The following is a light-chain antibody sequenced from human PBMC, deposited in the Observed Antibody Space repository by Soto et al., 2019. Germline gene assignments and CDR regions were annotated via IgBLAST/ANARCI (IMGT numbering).Light chain of an antibody. V-gene: IGLV1-44*01. J-gene: IGLJ1*01. Sequence: QSVLTQPPSASGTPGQRVTISCSGGNSDIGTNTVNWYQQVPGAAPKLLIYSNDQRPSGVPDRFSGSKSGTSASLAITGLQAEDEADYYCQSYDSSLTVYVFGTGTKVTVL. CDR1: NSDIGTNT. CDR2: SND. CDR3: QSYDSSLTVYV.